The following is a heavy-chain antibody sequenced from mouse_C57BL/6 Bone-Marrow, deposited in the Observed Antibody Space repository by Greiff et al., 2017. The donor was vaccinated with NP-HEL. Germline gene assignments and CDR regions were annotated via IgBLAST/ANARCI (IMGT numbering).Heavy chain of an antibody. CDR2: ISSGGSYT. D-gene: IGHD3-2*02. CDR3: ARTPGDSSGYGPPFAY. V-gene: IGHV5-6*01. Sequence: EVQGVESGGDLVKPGGSLKLSCAASGFTFSSYGMSWVRQTPDKRLEWVATISSGGSYTYYPDSVKGRFTISRDNAKNTLYLQMSSLKAEDTAMYYCARTPGDSSGYGPPFAYWGQGTLVTVSA. CDR1: GFTFSSYG. J-gene: IGHJ3*01.